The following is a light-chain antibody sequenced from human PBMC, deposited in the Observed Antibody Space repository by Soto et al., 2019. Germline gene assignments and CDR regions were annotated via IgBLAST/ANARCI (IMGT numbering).Light chain of an antibody. V-gene: IGKV1-5*03. CDR2: NAS. J-gene: IGKJ1*01. CDR3: QHYNSYSEA. Sequence: DIQMTQSPSTLSGSVGDRVTITCRASQTISSWLAWYQQKPGKAPKLLIYNASTLKSGVPSRFSGSGSGTEFTLTISSLQPDDFATYYCQHYNSYSEAFGQGTKGELK. CDR1: QTISSW.